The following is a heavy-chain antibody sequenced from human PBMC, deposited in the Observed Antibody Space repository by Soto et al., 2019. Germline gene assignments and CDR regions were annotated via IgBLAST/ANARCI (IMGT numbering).Heavy chain of an antibody. V-gene: IGHV3-23*01. CDR3: AKDSPPRDIVVVTATQVDY. D-gene: IGHD2-21*02. CDR2: ISGSGGST. CDR1: GFTFSSYA. J-gene: IGHJ4*02. Sequence: EVQLLESGGGLVQPGGSLRLSCAASGFTFSSYAMSWVRQAPGKGLEWVSAISGSGGSTYYADSVKGRFTISRDNSKNTLYLQMNSLRAEDTAVYYCAKDSPPRDIVVVTATQVDYWGQGTLVTVSS.